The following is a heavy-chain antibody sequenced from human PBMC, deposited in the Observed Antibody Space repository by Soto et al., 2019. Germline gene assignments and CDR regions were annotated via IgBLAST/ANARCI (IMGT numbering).Heavy chain of an antibody. CDR2: IYYSGST. CDR1: GGSISSGGYY. D-gene: IGHD3-10*01. V-gene: IGHV4-31*03. CDR3: ARDYYGSGGEFFDY. J-gene: IGHJ4*02. Sequence: SETLSLTCTVSGGSISSGGYYWSWIRQHPGKGLEWIGYIYYSGSTYYNPSLKSRVTISVDTSKNQFSLKLSSVTAADTAVYYCARDYYGSGGEFFDYWGQGTLVTVSS.